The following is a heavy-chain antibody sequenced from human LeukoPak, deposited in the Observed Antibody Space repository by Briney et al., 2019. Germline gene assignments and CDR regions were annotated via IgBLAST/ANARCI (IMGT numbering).Heavy chain of an antibody. CDR3: ARDPSGGYVPYFDY. V-gene: IGHV1-69*04. CDR1: GGTFISYA. J-gene: IGHJ4*02. D-gene: IGHD3-16*01. Sequence: GASVKVSCKASGGTFISYAISWVRQAPGQGLEWMGRIIPILGITNYAQKFQGRVTITADKSTSTAYMELSSLRSDDTAVYYCARDPSGGYVPYFDYWGQGTLVTVSS. CDR2: IIPILGIT.